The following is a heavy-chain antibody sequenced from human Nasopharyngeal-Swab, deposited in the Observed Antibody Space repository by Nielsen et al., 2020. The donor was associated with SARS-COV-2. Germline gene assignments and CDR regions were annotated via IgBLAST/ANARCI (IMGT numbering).Heavy chain of an antibody. CDR3: AKCVGSASYGLDS. D-gene: IGHD6-19*01. V-gene: IGHV3-74*01. CDR2: INNDGSVT. J-gene: IGHJ4*02. CDR1: GFTFSSYW. Sequence: GESLKISCAASGFTFSSYWMHWVRQAPGKGLVWVSRINNDGSVTNYADSVKGRFTISRDNAKNTLYLQMNSLRAEDTAMYYCAKCVGSASYGLDSWGQGTLVTVSS.